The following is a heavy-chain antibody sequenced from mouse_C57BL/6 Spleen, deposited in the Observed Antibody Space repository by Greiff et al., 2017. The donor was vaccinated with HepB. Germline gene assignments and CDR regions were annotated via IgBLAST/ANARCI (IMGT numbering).Heavy chain of an antibody. J-gene: IGHJ1*03. D-gene: IGHD2-3*01. CDR2: INYDGSST. Sequence: EVQLVESEGGLVQPGRSMKLSCTASGFTFSDYYMAWVRQVPEKGLEWVANINYDGSSTYYLDSLKSRFIISRDNAKNILYLQMSSLKSEDTATYYCARFDGNWYFDVWGTGTTVTVSS. CDR3: ARFDGNWYFDV. CDR1: GFTFSDYY. V-gene: IGHV5-16*01.